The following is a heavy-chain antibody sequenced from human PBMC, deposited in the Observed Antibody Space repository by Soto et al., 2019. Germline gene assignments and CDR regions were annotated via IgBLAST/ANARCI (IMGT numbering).Heavy chain of an antibody. CDR3: ARAVTWGLDV. J-gene: IGHJ6*02. Sequence: EVQLVESGGGLVQPGGSLRLSCAASGFTFSLYSMSWVRQAPGKGLEWVSYISRSSTGIHYADSVKGRFTISRDDATNSLQLQMNGLGDGDTAVYYGARAVTWGLDVWGQGTTVSISS. V-gene: IGHV3-48*02. D-gene: IGHD3-10*01. CDR2: ISRSSTGI. CDR1: GFTFSLYS.